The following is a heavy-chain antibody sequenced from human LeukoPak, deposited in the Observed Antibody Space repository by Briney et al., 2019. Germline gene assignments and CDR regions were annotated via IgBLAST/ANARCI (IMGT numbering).Heavy chain of an antibody. CDR2: IIPIFGTA. Sequence: ASVKVSCKASGYTFTSYAMHWVRQAPGQGLEGMGGIIPIFGTANYAQKFQGRVTITADESTSTAYMELSSLRSEDTAVYYCARVPTVGATADAFDIWGQGTMVTVSS. CDR3: ARVPTVGATADAFDI. CDR1: GYTFTSYA. D-gene: IGHD1-26*01. V-gene: IGHV1-69*13. J-gene: IGHJ3*02.